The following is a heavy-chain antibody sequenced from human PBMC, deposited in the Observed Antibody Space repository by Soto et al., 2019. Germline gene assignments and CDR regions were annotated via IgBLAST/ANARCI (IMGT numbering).Heavy chain of an antibody. V-gene: IGHV1-69*13. J-gene: IGHJ4*02. CDR1: GGTFYTYT. CDR2: ITPIYPTT. CDR3: ARIPRYSFPTSDDLDS. D-gene: IGHD5-18*01. Sequence: RASVKVSCMASGGTFYTYTFSWVRQAPGQGLEWMGSITPIYPTTNYAEKFQGRLTVTADGSTNTAYMELNSLTSDDTAVYYCARIPRYSFPTSDDLDSWGQGTLVTVSS.